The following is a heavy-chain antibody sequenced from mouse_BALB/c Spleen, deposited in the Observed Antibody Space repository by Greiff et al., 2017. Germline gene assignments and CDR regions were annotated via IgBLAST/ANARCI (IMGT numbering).Heavy chain of an antibody. V-gene: IGHV1S81*02. D-gene: IGHD2-1*01. Sequence: QVHVKQSGAELVKPGASVKLSCKASGYTFTSYYMYWVKQRPGQGLEWIGEINPSNGGTNFNEKFKSKATLTVDKSSSTAYMQLSSLTSEDSAVYDCARDGGVWGNSFAYWGQGTLVTVSA. CDR3: ARDGGVWGNSFAY. CDR1: GYTFTSYY. CDR2: INPSNGGT. J-gene: IGHJ3*01.